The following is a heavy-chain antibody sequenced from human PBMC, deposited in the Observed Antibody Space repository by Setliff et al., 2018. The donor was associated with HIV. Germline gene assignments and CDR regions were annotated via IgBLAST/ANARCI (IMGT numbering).Heavy chain of an antibody. CDR3: ARGRTQWPNYNYFDP. CDR2: IYHSGTT. J-gene: IGHJ5*02. Sequence: SETLSLTCAVSGYSISSGCYWGWIRQTPGKGLEWIGSIYHSGTTYYNPSLRSRVTISVDTSKSQFSLKLSSLTAADTAVYYCARGRTQWPNYNYFDPWGLGTLVTVSS. V-gene: IGHV4-38-2*01. CDR1: GYSISSGCY. D-gene: IGHD6-19*01.